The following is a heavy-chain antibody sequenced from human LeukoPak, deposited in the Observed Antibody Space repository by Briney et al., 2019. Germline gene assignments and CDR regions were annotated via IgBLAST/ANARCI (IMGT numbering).Heavy chain of an antibody. CDR3: AKDLHWGFDY. V-gene: IGHV3-30-3*01. J-gene: IGHJ4*02. CDR2: ISYDGSNK. D-gene: IGHD7-27*01. Sequence: GGSLRLSCAASGFTFSHYAIHWVRQAPGKGLEWVAVISYDGSNKLYADSVKGRFTLSRDNSKSTLYLQMSSLRAEDTAVYYCAKDLHWGFDYWGQGILVTVSS. CDR1: GFTFSHYA.